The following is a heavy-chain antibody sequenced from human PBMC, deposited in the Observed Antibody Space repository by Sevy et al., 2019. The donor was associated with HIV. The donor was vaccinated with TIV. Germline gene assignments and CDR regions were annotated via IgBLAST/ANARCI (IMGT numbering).Heavy chain of an antibody. D-gene: IGHD5-18*01. J-gene: IGHJ4*02. CDR3: ARHSFTYGYRPHYFDY. Sequence: SETLSLTCSVSGGSITSKNYFWAWIRQSPGKGLEWIGSIYHSGSTYHSPSLQSRVGISVDTSRRHFSLKLSSVTATDTAVYYCARHSFTYGYRPHYFDYWSQGTLVTVSS. V-gene: IGHV4-39*01. CDR1: GGSITSKNYF. CDR2: IYHSGST.